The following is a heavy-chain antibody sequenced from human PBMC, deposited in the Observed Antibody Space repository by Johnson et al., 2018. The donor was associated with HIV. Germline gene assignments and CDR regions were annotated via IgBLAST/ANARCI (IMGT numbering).Heavy chain of an antibody. J-gene: IGHJ3*02. V-gene: IGHV3-33*01. CDR2: IWYDGSNK. D-gene: IGHD3-16*01. Sequence: VQLVESGGGVVQPGRSLRLSCAASGFTFSSYGMHWVRQAPGKGLEWVAVIWYDGSNKYYADSVKGRFTISRDNSKNTLYLQMNSLRAEDTGGYYCRSQWTMITFGGDNAFDIWGQGTMVTVSS. CDR1: GFTFSSYG. CDR3: RSQWTMITFGGDNAFDI.